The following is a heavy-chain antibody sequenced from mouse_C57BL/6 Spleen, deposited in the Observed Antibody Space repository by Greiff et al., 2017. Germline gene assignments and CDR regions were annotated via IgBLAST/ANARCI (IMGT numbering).Heavy chain of an antibody. Sequence: QVQLKESGAELVMPGASVKLSCKASGYTFTSYWMHWVKQRPGQGLEWIGEIDPSDSYTNYNQKFKGKSTLTVDKSSSTAYMQLSSLTSEDSAVYYCARFDGNGYWGQGTTLTVSS. J-gene: IGHJ2*01. V-gene: IGHV1-69*01. CDR2: IDPSDSYT. D-gene: IGHD2-1*01. CDR1: GYTFTSYW. CDR3: ARFDGNGY.